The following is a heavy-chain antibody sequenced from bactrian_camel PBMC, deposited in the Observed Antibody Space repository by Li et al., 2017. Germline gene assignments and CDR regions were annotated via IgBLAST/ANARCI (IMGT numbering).Heavy chain of an antibody. CDR2: IDSGGSTT. CDR3: ARVRGVVAVGFVDY. J-gene: IGHJ4*01. Sequence: DVQLVESGGGLVQPGGSLRLSCAASGFTGTDGDMMWVRQAPGKGREWVASIDSGGSTTYYADSVKGRFTASRDNAQNTVYLQMNSLKPDDTAVYSCARVRGVVAVGFVDYWGQGTQVTVS. V-gene: IGHV3S40*01. D-gene: IGHD6*01. CDR1: GFTGTDGD.